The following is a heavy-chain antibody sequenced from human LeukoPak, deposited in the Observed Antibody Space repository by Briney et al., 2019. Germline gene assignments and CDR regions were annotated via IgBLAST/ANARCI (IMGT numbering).Heavy chain of an antibody. CDR3: AKSYYDSSGYYYYYGMDV. Sequence: PGRSLRLSCAAPGFTFSSYGMHWVRQAPGKGLEWVAVISYDGSNKYYADSVKGRFTISRDNSKNTLYLQMNSLRAEDTAVYYCAKSYYDSSGYYYYYGMDVWGQGTTVTVSS. D-gene: IGHD3-22*01. CDR2: ISYDGSNK. J-gene: IGHJ6*02. CDR1: GFTFSSYG. V-gene: IGHV3-30*18.